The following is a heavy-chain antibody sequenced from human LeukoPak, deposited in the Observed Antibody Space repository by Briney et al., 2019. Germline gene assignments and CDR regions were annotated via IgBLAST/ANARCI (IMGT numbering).Heavy chain of an antibody. J-gene: IGHJ6*02. V-gene: IGHV3-11*01. Sequence: PGGSLRLSCAVSGFTVSSNYMSWVRQAPGKGLEWVSCISSSGSTIYHADSVKGRFTISRDNAKNSLYLQVNSLRAEDTAVYYCVRDFEWLLEPCGLDVWGQGTTVTVSS. CDR1: GFTVSSNY. CDR2: ISSSGSTI. CDR3: VRDFEWLLEPCGLDV. D-gene: IGHD3-9*01.